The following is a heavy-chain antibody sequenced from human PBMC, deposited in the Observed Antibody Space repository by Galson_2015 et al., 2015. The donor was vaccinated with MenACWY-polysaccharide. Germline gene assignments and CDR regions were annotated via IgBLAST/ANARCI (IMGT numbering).Heavy chain of an antibody. Sequence: SLRLSCAASRFTFSSYWMTWVRQAPGKGLEWVANIKPDGSEKNYVDSVKGRFTISRDNAKDSLYLQMNSLRAEDTAVYYCARGGKWLDSSGQGTLVTISS. D-gene: IGHD5-12*01. CDR3: ARGGKWLDS. CDR2: IKPDGSEK. V-gene: IGHV3-7*04. CDR1: RFTFSSYW. J-gene: IGHJ4*02.